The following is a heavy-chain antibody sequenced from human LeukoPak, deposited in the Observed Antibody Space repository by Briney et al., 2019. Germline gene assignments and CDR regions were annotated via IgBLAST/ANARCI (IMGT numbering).Heavy chain of an antibody. CDR2: TYYRSKWYN. J-gene: IGHJ4*02. D-gene: IGHD6-19*01. Sequence: SQTLSLTCAISGDIVSSNSAAWNWIRQSPSRGPEWLGRTYYRSKWYNDYAVSVKSRIIINPDTSKNQFSLQLNFVTPEDTAVYYCARGSGWYLGYFDYWGQGTLVTVSS. V-gene: IGHV6-1*01. CDR3: ARGSGWYLGYFDY. CDR1: GDIVSSNSAA.